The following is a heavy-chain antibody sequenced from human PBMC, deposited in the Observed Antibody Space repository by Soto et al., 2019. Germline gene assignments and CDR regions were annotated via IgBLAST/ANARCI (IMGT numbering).Heavy chain of an antibody. CDR2: ISYDGSNK. Sequence: GGSLRLSCAASGFIFSDYYMSWIRQAPGKGLEWVAVISYDGSNKYYADSVKGRFTISRDNSKNTLYLQMNSLRAEDTAVYYCAKDISAVARIRYGMDVWGQGTTVTVSS. D-gene: IGHD6-19*01. J-gene: IGHJ6*02. CDR1: GFIFSDYY. V-gene: IGHV3-30*18. CDR3: AKDISAVARIRYGMDV.